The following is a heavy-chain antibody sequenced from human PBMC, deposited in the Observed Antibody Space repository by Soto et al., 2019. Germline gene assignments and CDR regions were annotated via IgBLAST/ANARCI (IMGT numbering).Heavy chain of an antibody. J-gene: IGHJ4*02. CDR2: MNPNSGST. D-gene: IGHD4-17*01. CDR3: ARTLYGDNVDY. Sequence: QVQLVQSGAEVKKPGASVKVFCKASRYTFTRYDIKLGRQATGQGLEWMGWMNPNSGSTGYAKKCQGRVPMTRNTSISTAYMELSSLRSDDTAVYYCARTLYGDNVDYWGQGTLVTVSS. V-gene: IGHV1-8*01. CDR1: RYTFTRYD.